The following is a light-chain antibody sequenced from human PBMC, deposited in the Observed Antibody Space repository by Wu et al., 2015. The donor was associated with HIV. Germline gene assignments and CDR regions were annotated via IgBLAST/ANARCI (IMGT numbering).Light chain of an antibody. V-gene: IGKV1D-12*01. CDR1: QDISNW. J-gene: IGKJ3*01. CDR2: DAS. CDR3: QQAHSFPPT. Sequence: DIQMTQSPSSVSASVGDRVTITCRASQDISNWLAWYQQKPGKAPNLLIYDASSLQSGVPSRFSGSGSGTDFTLTISSLQPEDFATYYCQQAHSFPPTFGPGTKVDIQ.